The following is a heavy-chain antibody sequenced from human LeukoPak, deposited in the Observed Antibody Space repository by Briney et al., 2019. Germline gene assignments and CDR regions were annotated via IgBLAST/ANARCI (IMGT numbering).Heavy chain of an antibody. CDR2: ISYDGSNK. CDR3: AKENYYDSSGYFSFYFDY. D-gene: IGHD3-22*01. CDR1: GFTLSSYG. V-gene: IGHV3-30*18. Sequence: QSGGSLRLSCAASGFTLSSYGMHWVRQAPGKGLEWVAIISYDGSNKYYADSVKGRFTISRDNSNNTLYLQMNSLRAEDTAVYYCAKENYYDSSGYFSFYFDYWGQGTLVTVSS. J-gene: IGHJ4*02.